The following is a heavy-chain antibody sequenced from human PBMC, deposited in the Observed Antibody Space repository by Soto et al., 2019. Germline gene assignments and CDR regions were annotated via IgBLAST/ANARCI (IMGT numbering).Heavy chain of an antibody. D-gene: IGHD3-22*01. V-gene: IGHV1-46*01. J-gene: IGHJ4*02. Sequence: ASVKVSCKASGYTFTSYYMHWVRQAPGQGLEWMGIINPSGGSTSYAQKFQGRVTMTRDTSTSTVYMELSSLRSEDTAVYYCARVLSPYDSSGYYPYWGKGTLVTVSS. CDR2: INPSGGST. CDR1: GYTFTSYY. CDR3: ARVLSPYDSSGYYPY.